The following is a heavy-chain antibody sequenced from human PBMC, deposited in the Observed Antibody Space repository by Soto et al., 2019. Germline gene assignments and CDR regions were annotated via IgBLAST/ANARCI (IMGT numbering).Heavy chain of an antibody. V-gene: IGHV3-30-3*01. CDR2: ISYDGGHK. J-gene: IGHJ6*02. CDR3: ARVGFSVMVRGVDRFALGNLDV. CDR1: GFTSSNHA. Sequence: PGGSLRLSCSASGFTSSNHAMHWIRQAPGKGLEWLAVISYDGGHKYYTDSVKGRFTISRDNPKNTLYLQMNSLRAEDTAVYYCARVGFSVMVRGVDRFALGNLDVWGQGTTVTVSS. D-gene: IGHD3-10*01.